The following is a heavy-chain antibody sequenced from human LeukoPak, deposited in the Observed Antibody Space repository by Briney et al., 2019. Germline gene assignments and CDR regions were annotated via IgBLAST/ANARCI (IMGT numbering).Heavy chain of an antibody. CDR2: IYYSGST. CDR1: GGSISSSSYY. CDR3: ARDTLDYGDYSTGI. Sequence: SETLSLTCTVSGGSISSSSYYWGWIRQPPGKGLEWIGSIYYSGSTYYNPSLKSRVTISVDTSKNRFSLKLSSVTAADTAVYYCARDTLDYGDYSTGIWGQGTLVTVSS. V-gene: IGHV4-39*07. J-gene: IGHJ4*02. D-gene: IGHD4-17*01.